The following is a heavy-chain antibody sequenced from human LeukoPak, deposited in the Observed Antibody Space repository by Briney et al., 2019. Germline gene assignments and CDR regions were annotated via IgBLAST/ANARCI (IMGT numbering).Heavy chain of an antibody. CDR1: GGSISSSSYD. Sequence: SETLSLTCTVSGGSISSSSYDWGWIRQPPGEGLEWIGSIYYSGSTYYNPSLKSRVTISVDTSKNQFSLKLSSVTAADTAVYYCARAGPMIRGPFDPWGQGTLVTVSS. CDR2: IYYSGST. J-gene: IGHJ5*02. CDR3: ARAGPMIRGPFDP. D-gene: IGHD3-10*01. V-gene: IGHV4-39*01.